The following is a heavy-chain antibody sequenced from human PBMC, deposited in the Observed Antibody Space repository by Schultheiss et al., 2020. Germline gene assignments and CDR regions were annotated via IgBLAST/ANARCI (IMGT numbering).Heavy chain of an antibody. D-gene: IGHD6-19*01. J-gene: IGHJ3*02. Sequence: SATLSLTCTVSGGSVSSGSYYWSWIRQPPGKGLEFIGTIWHSGNTYYNPSLTSRVTISVDRSKNQFSLKLSSVTAADTAVYYCARPTYYGYSSGWYSTWGACDIWGRGTMVTVSS. CDR2: IWHSGNT. CDR3: ARPTYYGYSSGWYSTWGACDI. CDR1: GGSVSSGSYY. V-gene: IGHV4-39*07.